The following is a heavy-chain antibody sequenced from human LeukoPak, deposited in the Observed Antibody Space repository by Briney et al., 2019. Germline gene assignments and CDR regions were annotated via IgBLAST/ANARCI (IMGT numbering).Heavy chain of an antibody. V-gene: IGHV3-33*01. Sequence: GGSLRLSCAASGFTFSNYGMHWVREAPGKGLEWVALIWYDGSNEYCADSLKGRFTISRDNSKNTLYLQMNSLRAEDTAVYYCAREVLSSGDHFDYWGQGTLVTVSS. CDR2: IWYDGSNE. J-gene: IGHJ4*02. CDR1: GFTFSNYG. D-gene: IGHD4-17*01. CDR3: AREVLSSGDHFDY.